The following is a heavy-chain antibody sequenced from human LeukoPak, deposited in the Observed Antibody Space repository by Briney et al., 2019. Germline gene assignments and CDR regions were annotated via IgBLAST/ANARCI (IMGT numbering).Heavy chain of an antibody. D-gene: IGHD3-10*01. Sequence: SETLSLTCTVSGGSISSSSYYWGWIRQPPGKGLEWIGSIYYSGSTYYNPSLKSRVTISVDTSKNQFSLKLSSVTAADTAVYYCARRARSLGDGSGNPRDVWGQGTTVTVSS. CDR2: IYYSGST. CDR1: GGSISSSSYY. J-gene: IGHJ6*02. V-gene: IGHV4-39*01. CDR3: ARRARSLGDGSGNPRDV.